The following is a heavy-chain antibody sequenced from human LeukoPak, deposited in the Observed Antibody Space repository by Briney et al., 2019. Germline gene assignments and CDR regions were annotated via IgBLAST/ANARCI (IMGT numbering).Heavy chain of an antibody. CDR3: AGEVVVVPPGPYGMDV. Sequence: ASVKVSCKASGYTFTGYYMHWVRQAPGQGLEWMGWINPNSGGTNYAQKFQGRVTMTRDTSISTAYMELSRLRSDDTAVYYCAGEVVVVPPGPYGMDVWGQGTTVTVSS. CDR2: INPNSGGT. CDR1: GYTFTGYY. V-gene: IGHV1-2*02. D-gene: IGHD2-2*01. J-gene: IGHJ6*02.